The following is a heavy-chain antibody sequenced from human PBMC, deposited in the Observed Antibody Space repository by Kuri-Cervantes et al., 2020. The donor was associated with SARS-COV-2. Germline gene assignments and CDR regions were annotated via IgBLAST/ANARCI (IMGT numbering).Heavy chain of an antibody. Sequence: LSLTCAASGFTFSSYWMSWVRQAPGKGLEWVANIKQDGSEKYYVDSVKGRFTISRDNAKNSLYLQMNSLRAEDTAVYYCARDSRSGWDTYYYDSSGAKFDYWGQGTLVTVSS. D-gene: IGHD3-22*01. CDR1: GFTFSSYW. CDR2: IKQDGSEK. CDR3: ARDSRSGWDTYYYDSSGAKFDY. V-gene: IGHV3-7*03. J-gene: IGHJ4*02.